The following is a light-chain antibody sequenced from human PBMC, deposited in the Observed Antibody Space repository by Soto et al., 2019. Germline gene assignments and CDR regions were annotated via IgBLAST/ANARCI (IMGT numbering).Light chain of an antibody. J-gene: IGLJ2*01. Sequence: QSALTQPASVSGSPGQSITISCTGTSSDVGSYNLVSWYQQHPGKAPKLMIYEGSKRPSGVSNRFSGSKSGNTASLTISGLQAEDEDDYYCCSYTSSSTLVVFGGGTKLTVL. CDR3: CSYTSSSTLVV. CDR1: SSDVGSYNL. V-gene: IGLV2-23*01. CDR2: EGS.